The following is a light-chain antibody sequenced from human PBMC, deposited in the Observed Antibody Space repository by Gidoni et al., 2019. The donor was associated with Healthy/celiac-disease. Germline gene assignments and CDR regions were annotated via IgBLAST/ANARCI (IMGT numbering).Light chain of an antibody. V-gene: IGKV1-5*03. CDR1: QRISTW. CDR2: KAS. CDR3: QQYNSYLFT. Sequence: DIQLTQSPSTLSASVGDRVTITCRASQRISTWLAWYQQKPGKAPKHLIYKASSLESGVPSRFSGSGSGTEFTLTISSLQPDDFATYYCQQYNSYLFTFGHGTKVDIK. J-gene: IGKJ3*01.